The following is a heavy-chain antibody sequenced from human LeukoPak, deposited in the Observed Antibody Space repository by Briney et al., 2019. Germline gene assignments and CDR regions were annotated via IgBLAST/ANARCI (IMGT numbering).Heavy chain of an antibody. CDR3: ARDPLRRDGYRGNDY. J-gene: IGHJ4*02. D-gene: IGHD5-24*01. CDR2: ISSSSSYI. CDR1: GFTFSSYS. V-gene: IGHV3-21*01. Sequence: GGSLRLSCAASGFTFSSYSMNWVRQAPGKGLEWVSSISSSSSYIYYADSVKGRFTISRDNAKNSLYLQMNSLRAEDTAVYYCARDPLRRDGYRGNDYWGQGTLVTVSS.